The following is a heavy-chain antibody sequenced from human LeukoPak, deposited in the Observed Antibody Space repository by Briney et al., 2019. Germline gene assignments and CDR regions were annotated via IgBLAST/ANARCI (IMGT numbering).Heavy chain of an antibody. CDR1: GFTVSSNY. Sequence: GGSLRLSRAASGFTVSSNYMSWVRQAPGKGLEWVSVIYGGGSTYYADSVKGRFTISRDNSKDTLYLQMNSLRTEDTAVYYCARPTSGWSALDYWGQGTLVTVSS. V-gene: IGHV3-66*02. CDR3: ARPTSGWSALDY. D-gene: IGHD6-19*01. J-gene: IGHJ4*02. CDR2: IYGGGST.